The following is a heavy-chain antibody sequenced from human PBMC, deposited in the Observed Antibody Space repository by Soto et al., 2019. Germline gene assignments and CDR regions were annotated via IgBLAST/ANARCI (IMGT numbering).Heavy chain of an antibody. J-gene: IGHJ6*02. CDR3: VNYDGMDV. CDR2: ISSNGGST. CDR1: GFTFSAYG. Sequence: GGSLRLSCAASGFTFSAYGFHWVRQAPGKGLEYVSAISSNGGSTYYADSVKGRFTISRDNSKNTLYLQMSSLRAEDTAVYYCVNYDGMDVWGQGTTVTVSS. V-gene: IGHV3-64D*08.